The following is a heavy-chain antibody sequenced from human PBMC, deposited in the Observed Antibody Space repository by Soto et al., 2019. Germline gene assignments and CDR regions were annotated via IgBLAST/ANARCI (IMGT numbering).Heavy chain of an antibody. CDR3: AREGTPTMVTPYYGMDV. CDR1: GFTFSSYA. J-gene: IGHJ6*02. V-gene: IGHV3-30-3*01. Sequence: GGSLRLSCAASGFTFSSYAMHWVRQAPGKGLEWVAVISYDGSNKYYADSVKGRFTISRDNSKNTLYLQMNSLRAEDTAVYYCAREGTPTMVTPYYGMDVWGQGTTVTVSS. D-gene: IGHD3-10*01. CDR2: ISYDGSNK.